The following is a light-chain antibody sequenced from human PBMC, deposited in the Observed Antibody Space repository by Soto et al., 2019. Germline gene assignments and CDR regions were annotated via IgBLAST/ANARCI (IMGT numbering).Light chain of an antibody. J-gene: IGKJ4*01. CDR1: QGISNW. Sequence: DIQMTQSPSSVSASVGDRVTITCRASQGISNWLAWYQQKPGKAPKLLLYTASNLQSGVPSRFSGSGSGTVFTLTISSLQPEDFATYYCQQTNSFPLTFGGGTKVDIK. V-gene: IGKV1D-12*01. CDR3: QQTNSFPLT. CDR2: TAS.